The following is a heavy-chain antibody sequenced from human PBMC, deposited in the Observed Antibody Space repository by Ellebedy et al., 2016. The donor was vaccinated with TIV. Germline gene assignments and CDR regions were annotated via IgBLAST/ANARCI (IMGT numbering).Heavy chain of an antibody. CDR1: GFIFKNFL. CDR2: ISGDGRTT. D-gene: IGHD3-10*01. J-gene: IGHJ6*02. Sequence: PGGSLRLSCGASGFIFKNFLMYWVRQAPGKGPEWVSRISGDGRTTNYADSVKGRFSISRDNANNMVYLQMNSLRVEDTAVYYCARDQGEWLRHNGMDVWGQGTTVTVSS. CDR3: ARDQGEWLRHNGMDV. V-gene: IGHV3-74*01.